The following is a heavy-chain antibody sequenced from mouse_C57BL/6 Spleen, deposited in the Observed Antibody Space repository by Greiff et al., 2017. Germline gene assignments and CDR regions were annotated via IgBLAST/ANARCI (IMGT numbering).Heavy chain of an antibody. V-gene: IGHV1-50*01. Sequence: VQLQQPGAELVKPGASVKLSCKASGYTFTSYWMQWVKQRPGQGLEWIGEIDPSDSYTNYNQKFKGKATLTVDTSSRPAYMQLSSLTSEDSAVYYCAKLLYAMDYWGQGTSVTVSS. CDR1: GYTFTSYW. CDR3: AKLLYAMDY. CDR2: IDPSDSYT. J-gene: IGHJ4*01.